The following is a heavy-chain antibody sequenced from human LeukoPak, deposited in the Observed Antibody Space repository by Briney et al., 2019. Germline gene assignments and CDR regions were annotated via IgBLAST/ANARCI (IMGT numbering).Heavy chain of an antibody. CDR2: ISDRGTYI. Sequence: GGSLRLSCTASGFTFSTYSMNWVRQAPGKGLEWVASISDRGTYIYYADSVKGRFTISRDNAKNSLYLQMNSLRTEDTAVYYCANHLACGSTSCPPFDSWGQGTLVTVSS. V-gene: IGHV3-21*01. CDR1: GFTFSTYS. D-gene: IGHD2-2*01. J-gene: IGHJ4*02. CDR3: ANHLACGSTSCPPFDS.